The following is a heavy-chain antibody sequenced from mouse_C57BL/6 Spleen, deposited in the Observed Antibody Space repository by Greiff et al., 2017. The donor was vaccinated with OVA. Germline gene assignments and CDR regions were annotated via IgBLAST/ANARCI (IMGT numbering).Heavy chain of an antibody. D-gene: IGHD4-1*01. CDR2: IDPSDSYT. Sequence: QVQLQQPGAELVRPGTSVKLSCKASGYTFTSYWMHWVKQRPGQGLEWIGVIDPSDSYTNYNQKFKGKATLTVDTSSSTAYMQLSSLTSEDSAVYYCARYWDGAWFAYWGQGTLVTVSA. CDR1: GYTFTSYW. V-gene: IGHV1-59*01. J-gene: IGHJ3*01. CDR3: ARYWDGAWFAY.